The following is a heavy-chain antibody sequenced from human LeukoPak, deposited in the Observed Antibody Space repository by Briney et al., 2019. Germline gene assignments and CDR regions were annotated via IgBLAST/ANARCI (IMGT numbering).Heavy chain of an antibody. J-gene: IGHJ4*02. Sequence: PSGTLRLSCSASGFTLSSYARRSGWQAPDKGQEWVAVISYDGSNKYYADSVKGRFTISRDNSKNTLYLQMNSLRAEDTAVYYWARDSSSSETKDFDYWGQGTLVTVSS. D-gene: IGHD3-10*01. CDR3: ARDSSSSETKDFDY. CDR2: ISYDGSNK. CDR1: GFTLSSYA. V-gene: IGHV3-30*04.